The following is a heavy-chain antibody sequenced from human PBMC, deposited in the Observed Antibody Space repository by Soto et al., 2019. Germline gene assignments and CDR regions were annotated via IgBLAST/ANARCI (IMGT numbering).Heavy chain of an antibody. D-gene: IGHD1-26*01. V-gene: IGHV1-8*01. CDR2: MNPNSSNT. Sequence: QVQLVQSGAEVKKPGASVKVACKASGYTFTSYDINWVRQATGQGLEWMGWMNPNSSNTGYAQKFQGRVTMTRNTSISTAYMELSRLRSEDTAVYYCARGGFGKGWEYYYYGMDVWGQGTTVTVSS. CDR3: ARGGFGKGWEYYYYGMDV. J-gene: IGHJ6*02. CDR1: GYTFTSYD.